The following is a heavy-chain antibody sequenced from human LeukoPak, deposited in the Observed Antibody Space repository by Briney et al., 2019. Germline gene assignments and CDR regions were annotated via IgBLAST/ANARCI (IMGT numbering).Heavy chain of an antibody. CDR3: ARERGIAAAFDY. Sequence: SETLSLTCTVSDGSINGYYWSWIRQPPGKGLDWIGFMYSGGTTNYSPSLKSRVTISVDTSKNQFSLKLSSVTAADTAVYYCARERGIAAAFDYWGQGTRVTVSS. D-gene: IGHD6-13*01. J-gene: IGHJ4*02. V-gene: IGHV4-59*12. CDR1: DGSINGYY. CDR2: MYSGGTT.